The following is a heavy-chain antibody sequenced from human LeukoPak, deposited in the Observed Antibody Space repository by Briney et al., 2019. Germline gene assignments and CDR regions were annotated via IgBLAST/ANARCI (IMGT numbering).Heavy chain of an antibody. CDR2: IYYSGST. Sequence: SQTLSLTCTVSGGSISSGDYYWIWIRQPPGKSLEWIGYIYYSGSTYYNPSLKSRVTISVDTSKSQFSLKLSSVTAADTAVYYCAPPRATVVTEMAFDIWGHGTMVTVSS. V-gene: IGHV4-30-4*08. CDR1: GGSISSGDYY. J-gene: IGHJ3*02. D-gene: IGHD4-23*01. CDR3: APPRATVVTEMAFDI.